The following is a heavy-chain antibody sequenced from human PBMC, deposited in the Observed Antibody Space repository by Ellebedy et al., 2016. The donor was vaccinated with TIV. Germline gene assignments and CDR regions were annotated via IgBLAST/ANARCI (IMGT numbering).Heavy chain of an antibody. J-gene: IGHJ4*02. D-gene: IGHD6-13*01. Sequence: ASVKVSCKTSGDTFFSYAFHWVRQAPGQGLEWMGRIIPILGMTNYAQRFQGRVTITADRSTGTAYMEVNSLRSEDTAVYYCATGGIIAAAVPLFDYWGQGTLVTVSS. V-gene: IGHV1-69*04. CDR3: ATGGIIAAAVPLFDY. CDR1: GDTFFSYA. CDR2: IIPILGMT.